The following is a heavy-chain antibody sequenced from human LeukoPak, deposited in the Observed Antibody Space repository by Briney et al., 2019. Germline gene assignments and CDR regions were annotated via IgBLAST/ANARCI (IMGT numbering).Heavy chain of an antibody. J-gene: IGHJ4*02. V-gene: IGHV3-23*01. Sequence: TGGSLRLSCAASGFTFSSSAMSWVRQAPGKGLEWVSAISNNGGYTYYADSVQGRFTISRDNSKSTLCLQMNSLRAEDTAVYYCARENYYGSGSYDYWGQGTLVTVSS. CDR3: ARENYYGSGSYDY. CDR1: GFTFSSSA. CDR2: ISNNGGYT. D-gene: IGHD3-10*01.